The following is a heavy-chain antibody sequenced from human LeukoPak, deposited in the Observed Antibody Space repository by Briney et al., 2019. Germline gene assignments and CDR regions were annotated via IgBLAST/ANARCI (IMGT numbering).Heavy chain of an antibody. D-gene: IGHD3-10*01. Sequence: ASVKVSCKASGGTFSNSAISWVRQAPGQGLEWMGRIIPILGIANYAQKFQGRVTITADKSTSTAYMELSSLRSEDTAVYYCARDLFPYGSGFVRGGGLDYWGQGTLVTVSS. CDR3: ARDLFPYGSGFVRGGGLDY. V-gene: IGHV1-69*04. J-gene: IGHJ4*02. CDR2: IIPILGIA. CDR1: GGTFSNSA.